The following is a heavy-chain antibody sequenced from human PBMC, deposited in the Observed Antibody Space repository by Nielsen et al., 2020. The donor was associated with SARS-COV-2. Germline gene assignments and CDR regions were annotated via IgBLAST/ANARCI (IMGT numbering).Heavy chain of an antibody. CDR2: IRSKANSYAT. V-gene: IGHV3-73*01. CDR1: GFTFSGSA. J-gene: IGHJ4*02. CDR3: TTRADFDY. Sequence: ETLSLTCAASGFTFSGSAMHWVRQASGKGLEWVGRIRSKANSYATAYAASVKGRFTISRDDSKNTAYLQMNSLKTEDTAVYYCTTRADFDYWGQGTLVTVSS.